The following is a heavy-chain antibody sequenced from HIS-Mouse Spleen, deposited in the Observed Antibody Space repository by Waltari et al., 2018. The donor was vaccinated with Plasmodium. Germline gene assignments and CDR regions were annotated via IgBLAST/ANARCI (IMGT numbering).Heavy chain of an antibody. CDR2: IYSGGST. Sequence: EVQLVETGGGLLQPGGSLRLSCAASGFHVISHYLSWVRQALGKGLEWVSVIYSGGSTYYADSVKGRFTISRDNSKNTLYLQMNSLRAEDTAVYYCARGNSGYSSSWYLFDYWGQGTLVTVSS. J-gene: IGHJ4*02. CDR3: ARGNSGYSSSWYLFDY. CDR1: GFHVISHY. V-gene: IGHV3-53*02. D-gene: IGHD6-13*01.